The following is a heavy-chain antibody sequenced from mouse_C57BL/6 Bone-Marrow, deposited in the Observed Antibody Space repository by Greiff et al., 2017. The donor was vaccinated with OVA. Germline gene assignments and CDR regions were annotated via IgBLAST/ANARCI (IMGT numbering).Heavy chain of an antibody. V-gene: IGHV1-15*01. CDR1: GYTFTDYE. Sequence: VQLVESGAELVRPGASVTLSCKASGYTFTDYEMHWVKQTPVHGLEWIGAIDPETGGTAYNQKFKGKAILTADKSSSTAYMERRSLTSEDSAVYYCTFWDYWGQGTTLTVSS. J-gene: IGHJ2*01. CDR2: IDPETGGT. CDR3: TFWDY.